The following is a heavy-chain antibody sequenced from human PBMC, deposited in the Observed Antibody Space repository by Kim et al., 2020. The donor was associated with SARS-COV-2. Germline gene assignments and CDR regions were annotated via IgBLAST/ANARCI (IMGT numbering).Heavy chain of an antibody. J-gene: IGHJ5*02. CDR1: GFTFSSYG. Sequence: GGSLRLSCAASGFTFSSYGMHWVRQAPGKGLEWVAVISYDGSNKYYAYSVKGRFTISRDNSKNTLYLQMNSLRAEDTAVYYCAKDLDAYCGGDCPWGQGTLVTVSS. CDR3: AKDLDAYCGGDCP. V-gene: IGHV3-30*18. D-gene: IGHD2-21*02. CDR2: ISYDGSNK.